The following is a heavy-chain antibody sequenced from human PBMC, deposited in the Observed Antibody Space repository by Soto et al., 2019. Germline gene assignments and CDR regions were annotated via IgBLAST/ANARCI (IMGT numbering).Heavy chain of an antibody. D-gene: IGHD6-19*01. J-gene: IGHJ4*02. CDR1: GFTFSSFP. Sequence: QVQLVESGGGVVQPGRSLRLSCAASGFTFSSFPMHWVRQAPGKGLERVALISYDGSNKYYADSVKGRFTISRDNSKNTLYLQMNSLRAEDTALYYCAREGGVSGWYWGGDYWGQGTLVTVSS. CDR2: ISYDGSNK. CDR3: AREGGVSGWYWGGDY. V-gene: IGHV3-30-3*01.